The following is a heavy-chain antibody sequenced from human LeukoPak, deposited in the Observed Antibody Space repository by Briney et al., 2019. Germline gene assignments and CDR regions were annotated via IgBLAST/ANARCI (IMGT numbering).Heavy chain of an antibody. J-gene: IGHJ4*02. CDR2: ISYDGSNK. V-gene: IGHV3-30*18. Sequence: QTGGSLRLSCAASGFTFSSYGMHWVRQAPGKGLEWVAVISYDGSNKYYADSVRGRFTISRDNSRNTLYMQMNSLRVEDTAVYYCAKDPARGQLGIFDYWGQGVLVTVSS. CDR3: AKDPARGQLGIFDY. CDR1: GFTFSSYG. D-gene: IGHD6-6*01.